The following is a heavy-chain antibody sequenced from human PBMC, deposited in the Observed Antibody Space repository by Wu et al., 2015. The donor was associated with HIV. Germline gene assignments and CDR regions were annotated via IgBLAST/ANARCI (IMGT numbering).Heavy chain of an antibody. Sequence: QVQLVQSGAEVKKPGASVKVSCKASGYTFTSYGISWVRQAPGQGPEWMGWISAYNGNTNYAQKLQGRVTMTTDTSTSTAYMELRSLRSDDTAVYYCARDINRFGYSHFTGEPNEGDNWFDPWGQGTLVTVSS. CDR1: GYTFTSYG. J-gene: IGHJ5*02. CDR3: ARDINRFGYSHFTGEPNEGDNWFDP. CDR2: ISAYNGNT. V-gene: IGHV1-18*01. D-gene: IGHD4-11*01.